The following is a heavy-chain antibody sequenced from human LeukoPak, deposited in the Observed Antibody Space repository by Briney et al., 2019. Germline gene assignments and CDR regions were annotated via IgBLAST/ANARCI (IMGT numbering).Heavy chain of an antibody. D-gene: IGHD3-3*01. CDR2: ISDSSSYI. Sequence: GGSLRLSCAASGFTFSSYRMNWVRQAPGKGLEWVSSISDSSSYIYHADSVKGRFTISRDNAKNSVYLQMNSLRAEDTATYYCTNGENAMDVWGQGTTVTVSS. V-gene: IGHV3-21*01. CDR1: GFTFSSYR. CDR3: TNGENAMDV. J-gene: IGHJ6*02.